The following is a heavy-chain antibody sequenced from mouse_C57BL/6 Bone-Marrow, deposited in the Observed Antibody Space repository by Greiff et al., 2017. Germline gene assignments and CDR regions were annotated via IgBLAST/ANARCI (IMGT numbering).Heavy chain of an antibody. D-gene: IGHD1-1*01. V-gene: IGHV10-1*01. Sequence: EVQLVESGGGLVQPKGSLKLSCAASGFSFNTYAMNWVSQAPGKGLEWVARIRSKSNNYATYYADSVKDRFTISRDDSEMMLYQQMSNVKTEDTAMDYCVRAITTGVYWYYDVWGTGTTVTVSS. CDR3: VRAITTGVYWYYDV. CDR1: GFSFNTYA. J-gene: IGHJ1*03. CDR2: IRSKSNNYAT.